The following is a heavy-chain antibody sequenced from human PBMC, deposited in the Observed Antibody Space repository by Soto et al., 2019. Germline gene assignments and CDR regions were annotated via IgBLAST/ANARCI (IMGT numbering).Heavy chain of an antibody. CDR2: ISGSGGST. CDR1: GFTFSSYA. Sequence: PGGSLRLSCAASGFTFSSYAMSWVRQAPGKGLEWVSAISGSGGSTYYADSVKGRFTISRDTSRNTLYLQMNTLRAEDTAVFYCAKEYCSSGTCYFDYWGQGVLVTVSS. D-gene: IGHD2-2*01. J-gene: IGHJ4*02. V-gene: IGHV3-23*01. CDR3: AKEYCSSGTCYFDY.